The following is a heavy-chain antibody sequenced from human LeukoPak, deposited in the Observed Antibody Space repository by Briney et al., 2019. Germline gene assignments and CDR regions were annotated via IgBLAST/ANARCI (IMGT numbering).Heavy chain of an antibody. J-gene: IGHJ3*02. CDR1: GFTFSSYA. CDR2: ISGSGGST. CDR3: ARDHLPGIAVAGLGAFDI. Sequence: GGSLRLSCAASGFTFSSYAMSWVRQAPGKGLEWVSAISGSGGSTYYADSVKGRFTISRDNSKNTLYLQMNSLRAEDTAVYYCARDHLPGIAVAGLGAFDIWGQGTMVTVSS. V-gene: IGHV3-23*01. D-gene: IGHD6-19*01.